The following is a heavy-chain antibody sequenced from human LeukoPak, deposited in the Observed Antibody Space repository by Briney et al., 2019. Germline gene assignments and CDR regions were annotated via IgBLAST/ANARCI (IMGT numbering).Heavy chain of an antibody. CDR1: GFTFSTYG. D-gene: IGHD1-26*01. J-gene: IGHJ4*02. CDR3: ARDCSGSYLRYYFDY. Sequence: GESLRLSCAASGFTFSTYGMNWVRQAPGKGLERVSCISDSSSTIYYADSVKGRFTISRDNAKNSLYLQMNSLRDEDTAVYYCARDCSGSYLRYYFDYWGQGTLVTVSS. V-gene: IGHV3-48*02. CDR2: ISDSSSTI.